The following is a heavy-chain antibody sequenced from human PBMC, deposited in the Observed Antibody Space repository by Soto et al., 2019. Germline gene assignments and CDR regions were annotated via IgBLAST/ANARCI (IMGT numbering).Heavy chain of an antibody. J-gene: IGHJ4*02. CDR3: ARRYGGNFDY. CDR1: GGSISSYY. Sequence: QVQLQESGPGLVKPSETLSLTCTVSGGSISSYYWSWIRQPPGKGLEWIGYIYYSGSTNNIPSLRVRVTITVDTPKNQFALKLSSVTAADTAVYYCARRYGGNFDYWGQGTLVTVSS. D-gene: IGHD3-16*01. CDR2: IYYSGST. V-gene: IGHV4-59*01.